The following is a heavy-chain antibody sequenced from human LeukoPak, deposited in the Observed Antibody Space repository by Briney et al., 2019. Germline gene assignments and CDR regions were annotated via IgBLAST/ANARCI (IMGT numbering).Heavy chain of an antibody. J-gene: IGHJ4*02. D-gene: IGHD3-22*01. CDR1: GFNFSIYW. Sequence: GSLRLSCAASGFNFSIYWMSWVRQAPGKGLEWIGEIDHSGSTNYNPSLKSRVTISVDTSKNQFSLKLSSVTAADTAVYYCARGARITMIVVVIRGYYFDYWGQGTLVTVSS. V-gene: IGHV4-34*01. CDR3: ARGARITMIVVVIRGYYFDY. CDR2: IDHSGST.